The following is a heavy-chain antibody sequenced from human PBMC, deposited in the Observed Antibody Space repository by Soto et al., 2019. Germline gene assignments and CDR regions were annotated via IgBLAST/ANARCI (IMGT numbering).Heavy chain of an antibody. CDR3: ARGPFGYCSGGSCSNWFDP. Sequence: ASVKVSCKASGYTFTSYYMHWVRQAPGQGLEWMGIINPSGGSTSYAQKFQGRVTMTRDTSTSTVYMELSSLRSEDTAVYYCARGPFGYCSGGSCSNWFDPWGQGTLVTVSS. CDR1: GYTFTSYY. D-gene: IGHD2-15*01. J-gene: IGHJ5*02. V-gene: IGHV1-46*01. CDR2: INPSGGST.